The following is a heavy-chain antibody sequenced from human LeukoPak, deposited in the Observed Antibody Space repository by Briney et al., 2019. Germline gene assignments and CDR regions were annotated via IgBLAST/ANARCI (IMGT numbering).Heavy chain of an antibody. J-gene: IGHJ4*02. CDR2: IYCSGST. CDR3: ARPLVRDYYFDY. Sequence: PSETLSLTCTVSGGSISSSSYYWGWIRQPPEKGLEWIGSIYCSGSTYYNPSLKSRVTISVDTSKNQLSLKLSSVTAADTAVYYCARPLVRDYYFDYWGQGTLVTVSS. CDR1: GGSISSSSYY. D-gene: IGHD4/OR15-4a*01. V-gene: IGHV4-39*01.